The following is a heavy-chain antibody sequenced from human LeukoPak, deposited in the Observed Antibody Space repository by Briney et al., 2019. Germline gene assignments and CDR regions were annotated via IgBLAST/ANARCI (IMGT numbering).Heavy chain of an antibody. Sequence: GGSLRLSCAASGFPFDDKAMHWVRQAPGKGLEWVAGISRNSDSTGYADSVKGRFTISRDNAKNSLYLQMNSLRAEDMALYYCAREEYYYDSSGYSNFDYWGQGTLVTVSS. V-gene: IGHV3-9*03. CDR1: GFPFDDKA. CDR3: AREEYYYDSSGYSNFDY. CDR2: ISRNSDST. J-gene: IGHJ4*02. D-gene: IGHD3-22*01.